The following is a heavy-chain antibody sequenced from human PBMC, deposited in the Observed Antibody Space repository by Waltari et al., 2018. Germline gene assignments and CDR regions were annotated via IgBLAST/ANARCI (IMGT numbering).Heavy chain of an antibody. CDR1: GSTSSGYY. CDR3: ARDIYHGAQDY. Sequence: QVQLVRPGAEVTKRGASVKVACKASGSTSSGYYMHVGRQAPGHGREWMGWINPNSGGTNYAQKFQGRVTMTRDTSISTAYMELSRLRSDDTAVYYCARDIYHGAQDYWGQGTLVTVSS. CDR2: INPNSGGT. D-gene: IGHD3-16*01. V-gene: IGHV1-2*02. J-gene: IGHJ4*02.